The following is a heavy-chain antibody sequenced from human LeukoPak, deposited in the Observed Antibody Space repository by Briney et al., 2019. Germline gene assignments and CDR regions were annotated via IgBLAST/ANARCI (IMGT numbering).Heavy chain of an antibody. CDR3: AREGCSGGSCYHPADY. J-gene: IGHJ4*02. CDR1: GFTISSYV. V-gene: IGHV3-48*03. Sequence: PGGSLRLPCVVSGFTISSYVMNWVRQAPGKGLEWVSYISSSGSIIYYADSVKGRFTVSRDNAKNSLYLQMNSLRAEDTAVYYCAREGCSGGSCYHPADYWGQGTLVTVSS. CDR2: ISSSGSII. D-gene: IGHD2-15*01.